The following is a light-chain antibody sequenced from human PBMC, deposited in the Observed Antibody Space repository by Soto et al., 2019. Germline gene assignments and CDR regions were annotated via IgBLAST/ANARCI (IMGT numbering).Light chain of an antibody. CDR3: QSYDTGLRGMI. CDR1: SSNIGADYN. Sequence: QAVVTQPPSVSGAPGQRVTISCTGTSSNIGADYNVHWYRQLPGTAPKLLIYGNNHRPSGVPDRFSGSKSGPSASLAITGLQTEDEADYYCQSYDTGLRGMIFGGWTKLTVL. V-gene: IGLV1-40*01. J-gene: IGLJ2*01. CDR2: GNN.